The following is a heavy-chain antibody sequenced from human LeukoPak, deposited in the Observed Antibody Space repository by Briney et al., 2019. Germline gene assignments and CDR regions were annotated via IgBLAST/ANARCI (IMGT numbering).Heavy chain of an antibody. Sequence: GGSLRLSCAASGFTFSSYEMNWVRQAPGKGLVWVSRINSDGSSTSYADSVKGRFTISRDNAKNTLYLQMNSLRAEDTALYYCARGIDSGYDPATVDYWGQGTLVTVSS. D-gene: IGHD5-12*01. J-gene: IGHJ4*02. CDR1: GFTFSSYE. CDR3: ARGIDSGYDPATVDY. CDR2: INSDGSST. V-gene: IGHV3-74*01.